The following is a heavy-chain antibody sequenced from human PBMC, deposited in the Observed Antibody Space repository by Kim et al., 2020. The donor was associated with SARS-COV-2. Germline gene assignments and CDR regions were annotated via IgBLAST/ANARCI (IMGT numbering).Heavy chain of an antibody. J-gene: IGHJ4*02. V-gene: IGHV3-30-3*01. CDR2: ISYDGSNK. D-gene: IGHD2-2*02. Sequence: GGSLRLSCAASGFTFSSYAMHWVRQAPGKGLEWVAVISYDGSNKYYADSVKGRFTISRDNSKNTLYLQMNSLRAEDTAVYYCARGVPGCSSTSCYRGGAIDYWGQGTLVTVSS. CDR1: GFTFSSYA. CDR3: ARGVPGCSSTSCYRGGAIDY.